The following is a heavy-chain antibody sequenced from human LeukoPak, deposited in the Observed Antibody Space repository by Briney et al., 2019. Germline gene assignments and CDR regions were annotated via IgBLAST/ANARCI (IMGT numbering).Heavy chain of an antibody. CDR1: GFTFSSYS. CDR3: ARQDYGGNPY. V-gene: IGHV3-21*01. CDR2: ISSSSSYI. D-gene: IGHD4-23*01. Sequence: GGSLRLSCAASGFTFSSYSMNRVRQAPGKGLEWVSSISSSSSYIYYADTVKGRFTISRDNAKNSLYLQMNSLRAEDTAVYYCARQDYGGNPYWGQGTLVTVSS. J-gene: IGHJ4*02.